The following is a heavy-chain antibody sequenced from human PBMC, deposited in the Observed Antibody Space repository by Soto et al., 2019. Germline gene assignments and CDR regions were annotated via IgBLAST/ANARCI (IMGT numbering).Heavy chain of an antibody. J-gene: IGHJ5*02. CDR3: AREISSGWYQGKISNWFDP. Sequence: GGSLRLSCAASGFTFSSYWMHWVRQAPGKGLVWVSRINSDGSSTSYADSVKGRFTISRDNAKNTLYLQMNSLRAEDTAVYYCAREISSGWYQGKISNWFDPWGQGTLVTVSS. CDR1: GFTFSSYW. D-gene: IGHD6-19*01. V-gene: IGHV3-74*01. CDR2: INSDGSST.